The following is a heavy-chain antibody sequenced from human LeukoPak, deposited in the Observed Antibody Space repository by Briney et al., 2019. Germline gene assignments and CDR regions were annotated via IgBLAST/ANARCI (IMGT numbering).Heavy chain of an antibody. Sequence: PGGSLRLSCAASGFTVSSNYMSWVRQAPGKGLEWVSVIYSGGSTYYADSVKGRFTISRDNSKNTLYLQMNSLRAEDTAVYYCARDYTLRYFDWLFPEYYYYYGMDVWGQGTTVTVSS. V-gene: IGHV3-66*01. D-gene: IGHD3-9*01. J-gene: IGHJ6*02. CDR1: GFTVSSNY. CDR2: IYSGGST. CDR3: ARDYTLRYFDWLFPEYYYYYGMDV.